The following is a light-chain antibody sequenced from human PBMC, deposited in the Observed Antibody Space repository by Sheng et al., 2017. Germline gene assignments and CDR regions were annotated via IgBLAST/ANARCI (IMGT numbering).Light chain of an antibody. CDR2: GAS. CDR3: QQTDSSPFIS. CDR1: QSISTF. J-gene: IGKJ5*01. Sequence: DIQMTQSPPSLSASVGDRVTITCRASQSISTFLNWYQQKPGKAPKLLIFGASNLQSGVPSRFSGSGSGTDFTLSISSLQPEDFATYYCQQTDSSPFISFGQGTRLEIK. V-gene: IGKV1-39*01.